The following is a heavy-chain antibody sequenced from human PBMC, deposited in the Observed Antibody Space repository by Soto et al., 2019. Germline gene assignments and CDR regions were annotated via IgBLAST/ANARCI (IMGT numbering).Heavy chain of an antibody. CDR3: ASHYRRRGWEWATEPLFDY. CDR1: GGSISSGDYY. J-gene: IGHJ4*02. D-gene: IGHD6-19*01. V-gene: IGHV4-30-4*02. CDR2: IYYSGST. Sequence: SETLSLTCTVSGGSISSGDYYWSWIRQPPGKGLEWIGYIYYSGSTYYNPSLKSRVTISVDTSKNQFSLKLSSVTAADTAVYYCASHYRRRGWEWATEPLFDYWGQGTLVTVSS.